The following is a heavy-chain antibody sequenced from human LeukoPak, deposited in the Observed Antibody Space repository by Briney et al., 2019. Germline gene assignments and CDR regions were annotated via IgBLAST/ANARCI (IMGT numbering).Heavy chain of an antibody. V-gene: IGHV3-48*04. CDR1: GFTFSSYS. CDR2: ISSSSSTI. Sequence: GGSLRLSCAASGFTFSSYSMNWVRQAPGKGLEWVSYISSSSSTIYYADSVKGRFTISRDNAKNSLYLQMNSLRAEDTAVYYCARDNGSGKPTRGPDAFDIWGQGTMATVSS. D-gene: IGHD2-15*01. CDR3: ARDNGSGKPTRGPDAFDI. J-gene: IGHJ3*02.